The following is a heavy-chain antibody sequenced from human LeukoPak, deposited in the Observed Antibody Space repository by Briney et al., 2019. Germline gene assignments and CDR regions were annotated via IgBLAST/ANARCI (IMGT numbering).Heavy chain of an antibody. J-gene: IGHJ3*02. Sequence: ASVKVSCKASGYTFTGYAMHWVRQAPGQRLEWMGWINAGNGNTKYSQKFQGRVTITRDTSASTAYMELSSLRSEDTAVYYCARGAYDILTGYNAFDIWGQGTMVTVSS. D-gene: IGHD3-9*01. CDR1: GYTFTGYA. CDR2: INAGNGNT. CDR3: ARGAYDILTGYNAFDI. V-gene: IGHV1-3*01.